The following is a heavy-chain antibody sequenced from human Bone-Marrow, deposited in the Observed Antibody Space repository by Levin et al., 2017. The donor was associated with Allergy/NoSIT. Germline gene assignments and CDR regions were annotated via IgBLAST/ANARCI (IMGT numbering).Heavy chain of an antibody. CDR1: GYTFTDYY. D-gene: IGHD6-19*01. CDR3: ATKVAGLATPYDAFEI. J-gene: IGHJ3*02. V-gene: IGHV1-2*02. CDR2: IYPNSGGA. Sequence: ASVKVSCKASGYTFTDYYIHWVRQAPGQGLEWMGWIYPNSGGAKYAQSFQGRVTMTVDTSVSTAYMEVTSDDSAVYYCATKVAGLATPYDAFEIWGQGTMVTVSS.